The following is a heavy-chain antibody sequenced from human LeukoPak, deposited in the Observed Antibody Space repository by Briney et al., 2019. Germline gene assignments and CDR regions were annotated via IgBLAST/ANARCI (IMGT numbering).Heavy chain of an antibody. Sequence: SVKVSCKASGGTFSSYAISWVRQAPGQGLEWMGGIIPIFGTANYAQKFQGRVTITTDESTSTAYMELSSLRSEDTAVYYCASPYYDILTGYSDWFDPSGQGTLVTVSS. CDR3: ASPYYDILTGYSDWFDP. CDR2: IIPIFGTA. CDR1: GGTFSSYA. V-gene: IGHV1-69*05. D-gene: IGHD3-9*01. J-gene: IGHJ5*02.